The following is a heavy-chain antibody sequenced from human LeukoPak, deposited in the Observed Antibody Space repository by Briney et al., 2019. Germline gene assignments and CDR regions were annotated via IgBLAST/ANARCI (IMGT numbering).Heavy chain of an antibody. J-gene: IGHJ3*02. CDR2: IYYSGST. CDR3: ARVRSSWYAFDI. Sequence: NSSETLSFTCTVSGGSISSSSYYWGWIRQPPGKGLEWIGSIYYSGSTYYNPSLKSRVTISVDTSKNQFSLKLSSVTAADTAVYYCARVRSSWYAFDIWGQGTMVTVSS. V-gene: IGHV4-39*07. D-gene: IGHD6-13*01. CDR1: GGSISSSSYY.